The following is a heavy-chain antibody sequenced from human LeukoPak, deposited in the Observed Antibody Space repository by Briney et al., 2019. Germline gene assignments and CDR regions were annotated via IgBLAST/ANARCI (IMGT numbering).Heavy chain of an antibody. CDR2: ISGSGGST. V-gene: IGHV3-23*01. D-gene: IGHD3-9*01. CDR1: GFTFSSYA. CDR3: AKGGSDILTGYLLFDY. Sequence: GGTLRLSCAASGFTFSSYAMSWVRQAPGKGLEWVSAISGSGGSTYYADSVKGRFTISRDNSKNTLYLQMNSLRAEDTAVYYCAKGGSDILTGYLLFDYWGQGTLVTVSS. J-gene: IGHJ4*02.